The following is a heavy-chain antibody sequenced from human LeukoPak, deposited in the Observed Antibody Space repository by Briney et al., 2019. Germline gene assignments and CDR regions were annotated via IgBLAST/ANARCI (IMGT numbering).Heavy chain of an antibody. CDR2: IWYDGSNK. Sequence: GGSLGLSCAASGFTFSSYGMHWVRQAPGKGLEWVAVIWYDGSNKYYADSVKGRFTISRDNSKNTLYLQMNSLRAEDTAVYYCAREAVLEDYFDYWGQGTLVTVSS. V-gene: IGHV3-33*01. D-gene: IGHD3-16*01. CDR3: AREAVLEDYFDY. J-gene: IGHJ4*02. CDR1: GFTFSSYG.